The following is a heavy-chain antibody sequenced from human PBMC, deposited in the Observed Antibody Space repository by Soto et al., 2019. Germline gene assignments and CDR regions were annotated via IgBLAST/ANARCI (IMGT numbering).Heavy chain of an antibody. CDR1: GFTFSTHP. V-gene: IGHV3-23*01. CDR3: AKVSSSWYAGFFDL. J-gene: IGHJ4*02. CDR2: LSDSGISI. D-gene: IGHD6-13*01. Sequence: VASLRLSFRPSGFTFSTHPMNWVRQVPGKGLEWVSGLSDSGISIYYADSVKGRLTISRDNSKNTLYLQIHTLRAEDTAVYYCAKVSSSWYAGFFDLWGQGT.